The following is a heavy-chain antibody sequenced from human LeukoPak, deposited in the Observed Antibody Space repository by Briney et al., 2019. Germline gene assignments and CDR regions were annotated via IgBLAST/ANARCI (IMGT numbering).Heavy chain of an antibody. CDR1: GYTFTNYH. Sequence: ASVKVSCKASGYTFTNYHMHWVRQAPGQGLEWMGMINPSGGNTRYEQKFQGRVTMTRDTFTSTVYMELSSLRSEDTAVYYCARDMLAVPSNWFDPWGQGTLVTVSS. D-gene: IGHD2-8*01. V-gene: IGHV1-46*01. CDR3: ARDMLAVPSNWFDP. CDR2: INPSGGNT. J-gene: IGHJ5*02.